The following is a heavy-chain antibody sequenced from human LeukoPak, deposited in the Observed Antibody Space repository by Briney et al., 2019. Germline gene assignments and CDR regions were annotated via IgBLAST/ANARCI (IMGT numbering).Heavy chain of an antibody. CDR3: ARDTGSCSTTTCYDDAFDI. CDR1: GYTFTGYY. Sequence: ASVKVSCKASGYTFTGYYMHWVRQAPGQGLEWMGWINPNSGGTNYAQKFQGRVTMTRDTSISTAYMELSRLRSDDTAVYYCARDTGSCSTTTCYDDAFDIWGQGTMVTVSS. V-gene: IGHV1-2*02. D-gene: IGHD2-2*01. J-gene: IGHJ3*02. CDR2: INPNSGGT.